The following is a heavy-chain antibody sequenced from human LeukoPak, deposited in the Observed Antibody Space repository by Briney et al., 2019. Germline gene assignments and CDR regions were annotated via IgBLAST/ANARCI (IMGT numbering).Heavy chain of an antibody. CDR3: AKEGGYHASGVDP. CDR1: GFTFSSYA. D-gene: IGHD3-10*01. V-gene: IGHV3-23*01. J-gene: IGHJ5*02. CDR2: LSGSGGNT. Sequence: SGGSLRLSCAASGFTFSSYAMSWVRLAPGKGLEWVSALSGSGGNTYYADSVEGRFTISRDNSKNTLYLQMNSLRAEDTAVYYCAKEGGYHASGVDPWGQGTLVTVSS.